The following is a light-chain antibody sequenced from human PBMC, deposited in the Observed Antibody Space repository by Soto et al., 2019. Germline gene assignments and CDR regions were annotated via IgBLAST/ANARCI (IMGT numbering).Light chain of an antibody. CDR2: QNS. CDR1: KLGDKY. J-gene: IGLJ2*01. V-gene: IGLV3-1*01. CDR3: QAWDSSTVV. Sequence: SYELTRPPSVSVSPGQTASITCSGDKLGDKYACWYQQKPGQSPVLVIYQNSKRPSGIPERFSGSNSGNTATLTISGTQAVDESNYFCQAWDSSTVVFGRGTKLTVL.